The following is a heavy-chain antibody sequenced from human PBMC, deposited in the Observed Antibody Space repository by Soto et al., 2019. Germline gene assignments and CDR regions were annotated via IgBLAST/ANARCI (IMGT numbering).Heavy chain of an antibody. D-gene: IGHD3-22*01. CDR2: IYHTGNT. CDR1: GGFISNSRYY. Sequence: SETLSLTCTVSGGFISNSRYYWAWIRQPPGKGLEWIGSIYHTGNTYYNPSLRSRVTISVDTSKNQFSLKLTSVTAADTAVYYCARDYYDSSDYTTNWFDPWGQGTLVSVSS. V-gene: IGHV4-39*01. CDR3: ARDYYDSSDYTTNWFDP. J-gene: IGHJ5*02.